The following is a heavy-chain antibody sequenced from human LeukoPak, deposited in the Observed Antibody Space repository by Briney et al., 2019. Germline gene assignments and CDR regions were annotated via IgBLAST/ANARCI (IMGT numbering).Heavy chain of an antibody. CDR1: GYTFTGYY. CDR3: ATFAYYDFWSGSYYYGMDV. V-gene: IGHV1-2*02. CDR2: INPSSGGT. J-gene: IGHJ6*02. Sequence: ASVKVSCKASGYTFTGYYMHWVRQAPGQGLEWMGWINPSSGGTNYAQKFQGRVTMTRDTSISTAYMELSRPRSDDTAVYYCATFAYYDFWSGSYYYGMDVWGQRTTATVSS. D-gene: IGHD3-3*01.